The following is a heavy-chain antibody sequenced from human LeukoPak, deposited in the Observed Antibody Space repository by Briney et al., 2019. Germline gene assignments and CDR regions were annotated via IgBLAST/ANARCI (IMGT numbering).Heavy chain of an antibody. D-gene: IGHD3-22*01. CDR3: ARALLYDSSGYYFSVFDY. Sequence: SQTLSLTCTVSGGSISSGDYYWSWIRQPPGKGLEWSGYLYYSGSTYYNPSLKSRVTLSVDTSKNQVSLKLSSVTAADTAVYYCARALLYDSSGYYFSVFDYWGQGTLVTVSS. CDR1: GGSISSGDYY. V-gene: IGHV4-30-4*08. CDR2: LYYSGST. J-gene: IGHJ4*02.